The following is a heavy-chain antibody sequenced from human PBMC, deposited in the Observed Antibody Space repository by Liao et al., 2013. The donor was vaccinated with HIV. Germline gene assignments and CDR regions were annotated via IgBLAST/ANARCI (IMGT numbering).Heavy chain of an antibody. CDR1: GGSFSGYY. J-gene: IGHJ4*02. CDR3: ARGHDILTGYYQGFSNFDY. CDR2: INHSGST. Sequence: QVQLQESGPGLVKPSETLSLTCAVYGGSFSGYYWSWIRQPPGKGLEWIGEINHSGSTNYNPSLKSRVTISVDTSKNQFSLKLSSVTAADTAVYYCARGHDILTGYYQGFSNFDYWGQGTLVTVSS. V-gene: IGHV4-34*01. D-gene: IGHD3-9*01.